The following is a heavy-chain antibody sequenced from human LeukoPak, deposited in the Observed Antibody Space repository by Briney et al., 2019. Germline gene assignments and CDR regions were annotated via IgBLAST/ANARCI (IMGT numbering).Heavy chain of an antibody. D-gene: IGHD1-7*01. CDR3: AKGETGTTYNWFDP. Sequence: GGSLRLSCAASGFTFSSYAMSWVRQAPGKGLEWVSSIGGSGGSTYYADSVKGRFTISRDNSKNTLYLQMNSLRAEDTAVYYCAKGETGTTYNWFDPWGQGTLVTVSS. CDR2: IGGSGGST. CDR1: GFTFSSYA. J-gene: IGHJ5*02. V-gene: IGHV3-23*01.